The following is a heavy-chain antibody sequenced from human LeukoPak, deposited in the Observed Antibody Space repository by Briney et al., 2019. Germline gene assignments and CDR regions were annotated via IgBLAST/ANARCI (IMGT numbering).Heavy chain of an antibody. CDR2: ISSSSSTI. CDR1: GFTFSSYS. Sequence: GGSLRLSCAASGFTFSSYSMNWVRQAPGKGLEWVSYISSSSSTIYYADSVKGRFTISRDNSKNTLYLQMNSLRAEDTAVYYCAKPVKYCSSTSCTNWFDPWGQGTLVTVSS. J-gene: IGHJ5*02. D-gene: IGHD2-2*01. CDR3: AKPVKYCSSTSCTNWFDP. V-gene: IGHV3-48*01.